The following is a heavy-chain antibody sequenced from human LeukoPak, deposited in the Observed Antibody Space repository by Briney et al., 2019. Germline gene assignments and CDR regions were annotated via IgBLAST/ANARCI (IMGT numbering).Heavy chain of an antibody. CDR1: GGSFSGYY. V-gene: IGHV4-34*01. D-gene: IGHD3-10*01. Sequence: SETLSLTCAVYGGSFSGYYWSWIRQPPGKGLEWMGEINHSGSTNYNPSLTSRVTIPVDTSKNQFSLKLSSVAASDTAVYYCARGKLLWFGESLFDYWGQGTLVTVSS. J-gene: IGHJ4*02. CDR3: ARGKLLWFGESLFDY. CDR2: INHSGST.